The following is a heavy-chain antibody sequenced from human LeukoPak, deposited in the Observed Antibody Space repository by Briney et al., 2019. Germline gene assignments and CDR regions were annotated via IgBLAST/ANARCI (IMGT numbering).Heavy chain of an antibody. CDR3: ARGRGARRASYSSSWYPYYYYYYMDV. V-gene: IGHV4-39*07. CDR2: IYYSGST. J-gene: IGHJ6*03. CDR1: GGSISSSNYY. Sequence: SETLSLTCTVSGGSISSSNYYWGWIRQPPGKGLEWIGSIYYSGSTYYSPSLKSRVTISVDTSKNQFSLKLSSVTAADTAVYYCARGRGARRASYSSSWYPYYYYYYMDVWGKGTTVTVSS. D-gene: IGHD6-13*01.